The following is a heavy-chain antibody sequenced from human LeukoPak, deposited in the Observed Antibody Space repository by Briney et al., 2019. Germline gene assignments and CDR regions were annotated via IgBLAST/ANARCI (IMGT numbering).Heavy chain of an antibody. V-gene: IGHV3-23*01. CDR1: GFTFSSYA. D-gene: IGHD3-22*01. Sequence: GGSLRLSCAASGFTFSSYAMSWVRQAPGKGLEWVSAISGSGGSTYYADSVKGRFTISSDNSKNTLYLQMNSLRAEDTAVYYCAKGGDSSGYLDYWGQGTLVTVSS. CDR3: AKGGDSSGYLDY. J-gene: IGHJ4*02. CDR2: ISGSGGST.